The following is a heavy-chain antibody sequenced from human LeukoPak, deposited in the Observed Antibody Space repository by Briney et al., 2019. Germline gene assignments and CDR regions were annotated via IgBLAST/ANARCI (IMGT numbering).Heavy chain of an antibody. J-gene: IGHJ4*02. Sequence: PGGSLRLSCAASGFSVSNTYMSWVRQAPGQGLEWVSIIYSGGNTYYADSVKGRFTISRDNSKNTLYLQMNRLRPEDTAVYYCARGTVTAPDYWGQRTLVTVSS. CDR2: IYSGGNT. D-gene: IGHD2-21*02. CDR1: GFSVSNTY. V-gene: IGHV3-53*01. CDR3: ARGTVTAPDY.